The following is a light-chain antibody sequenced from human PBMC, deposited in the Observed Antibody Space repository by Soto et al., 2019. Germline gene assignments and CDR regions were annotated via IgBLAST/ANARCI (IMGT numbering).Light chain of an antibody. J-gene: IGKJ2*01. CDR1: QGIRDD. CDR3: LQDYNYPHT. Sequence: IQMTQSPSALSASVGARVTITCRASQGIRDDLGWYQQKPGEAPKALIYGASNLQSGVPSRFSASGSGTDFTLTISSLQPEDFATYYCLQDYNYPHTFGQGTKVEIK. V-gene: IGKV1-6*01. CDR2: GAS.